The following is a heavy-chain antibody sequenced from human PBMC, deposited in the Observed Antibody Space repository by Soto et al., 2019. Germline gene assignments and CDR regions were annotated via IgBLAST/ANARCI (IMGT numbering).Heavy chain of an antibody. D-gene: IGHD3-22*01. CDR1: GYTLTELS. Sequence: ASVKVSCKVSGYTLTELSMHWVRQAPGKGLEWMGGFDPEDGETIYAQKFQGRVTMTEDTSTDTAYMELSSLRSEDTAVYYCATDSSKTVVITPDRPYYYGMDVWGQGTTVTVSS. V-gene: IGHV1-24*01. CDR2: FDPEDGET. CDR3: ATDSSKTVVITPDRPYYYGMDV. J-gene: IGHJ6*02.